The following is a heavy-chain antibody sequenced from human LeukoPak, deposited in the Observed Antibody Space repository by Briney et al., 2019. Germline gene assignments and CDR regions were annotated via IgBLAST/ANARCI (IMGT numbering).Heavy chain of an antibody. V-gene: IGHV3-13*01. CDR2: IGTAGDT. CDR1: GFPFSSYS. J-gene: IGHJ3*02. Sequence: GGSLRLSCAASGFPFSSYSMNWVRQATGKGLEWVSAIGTAGDTYYPGSVKGRFTISRENAKNSLYLQMNSLRAGDTAVYYCARGRSWYHAFDIWGQGTMVTVSS. D-gene: IGHD6-13*01. CDR3: ARGRSWYHAFDI.